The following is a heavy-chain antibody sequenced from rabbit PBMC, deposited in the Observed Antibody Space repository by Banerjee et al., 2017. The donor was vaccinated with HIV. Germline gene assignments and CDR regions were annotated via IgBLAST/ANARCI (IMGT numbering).Heavy chain of an antibody. V-gene: IGHV1S40*01. CDR2: TNTGSGRT. D-gene: IGHD4-1*01. J-gene: IGHJ4*01. Sequence: QSLEESGGDLVKPGASLTLTCTASGFSFSGNYCICWVRQAPGKGLEWIGCTNTGSGRTYYASWAKGRFTISKTSSTTVTLQMTSLTAADTATYFCARGDYVSSAWGDLWGPGTLVTVS. CDR3: ARGDYVSSAWGDL. CDR1: GFSFSGNYC.